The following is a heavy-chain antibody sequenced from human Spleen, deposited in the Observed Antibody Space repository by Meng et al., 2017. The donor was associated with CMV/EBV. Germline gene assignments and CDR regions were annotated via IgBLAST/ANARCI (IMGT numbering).Heavy chain of an antibody. J-gene: IGHJ1*01. CDR2: INHSGST. V-gene: IGHV4-34*01. D-gene: IGHD3-22*01. CDR3: ARGLGRFPRHYYDSSGRAEYFQH. Sequence: YYWIWVRKPPGKGLGWIGEINHSGSTNYTPSLKSRVTISVDTSKNQFSLKLSSVTAADTAVYYCARGLGRFPRHYYDSSGRAEYFQHWGQGTLVTVSS. CDR1: YY.